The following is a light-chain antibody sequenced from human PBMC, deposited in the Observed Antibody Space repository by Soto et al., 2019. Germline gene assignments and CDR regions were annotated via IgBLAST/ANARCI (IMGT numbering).Light chain of an antibody. CDR3: SSYAGSSTWVV. CDR1: SSDVGGYNY. CDR2: EGS. Sequence: QSALTQPPSASGSPGQSVTISCTGTSSDVGGYNYVSWYQQHPGKAPKLMIYEGSKRPSGVPDRFSGSKSGNTASLTVSGLQTADEDDDYCSSYAGSSTWVVFGGGTKLTVL. V-gene: IGLV2-8*01. J-gene: IGLJ2*01.